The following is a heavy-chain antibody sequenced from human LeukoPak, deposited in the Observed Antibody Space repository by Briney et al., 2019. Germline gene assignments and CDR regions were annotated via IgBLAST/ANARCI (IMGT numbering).Heavy chain of an antibody. CDR2: IYTSGST. CDR1: GGSISSYY. J-gene: IGHJ5*02. D-gene: IGHD3-10*01. V-gene: IGHV4-4*07. CDR3: ARDTYYYGSGRGFDP. Sequence: SETLSLTCTVSGGSISSYYWSWIRQPAGKGLEWIGRIYTSGSTNYNPSLKSRVTMSVDTSKNQFSLKLSSVTAADTAAYYCARDTYYYGSGRGFDPWGQGTLVTVSS.